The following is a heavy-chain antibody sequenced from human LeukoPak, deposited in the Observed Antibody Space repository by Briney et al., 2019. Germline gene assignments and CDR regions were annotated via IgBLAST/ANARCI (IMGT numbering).Heavy chain of an antibody. CDR2: IIPIFGTA. Sequence: SVKVSCKASGGTFSSYAISWVRQAPGQGLEWMGGIIPIFGTATYAQKFQGRVTITTDESTSTAYMELSSLRSEDTAVYYCARESGALGDSSGYYYWGQGTLVTVSS. CDR3: ARESGALGDSSGYYY. J-gene: IGHJ4*02. V-gene: IGHV1-69*05. D-gene: IGHD3-22*01. CDR1: GGTFSSYA.